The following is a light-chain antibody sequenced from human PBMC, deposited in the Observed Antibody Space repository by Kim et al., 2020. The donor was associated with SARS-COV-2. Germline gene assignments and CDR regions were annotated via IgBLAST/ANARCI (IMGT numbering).Light chain of an antibody. CDR3: QQYNIWPPAVA. V-gene: IGKV3-15*01. CDR1: QPIDTN. Sequence: DILMTQSPAILSVSPGERATLSCRASQPIDTNLAWYQQKPGQAPRLLIYAATSRAPGIPARFSGGGSGTEFTLTISGLQSEDFVIYFCQQYNIWPPAVAFGQGTRLEIK. CDR2: AAT. J-gene: IGKJ5*01.